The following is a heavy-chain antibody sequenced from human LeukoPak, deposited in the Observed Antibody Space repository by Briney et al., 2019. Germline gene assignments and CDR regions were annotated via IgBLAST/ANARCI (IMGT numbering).Heavy chain of an antibody. CDR1: GGPISSHY. J-gene: IGHJ4*02. V-gene: IGHV4-59*11. CDR3: ARVGGQYYFDY. Sequence: SETLSLTCTVSGGPISSHYWSWIRQPPGKRLEWIGYIYYSGSTNYNPSLKSRVTISVDTSKNQFSLKLSSVTAADTAVYYCARVGGQYYFDYWGQGTLVTVSS. D-gene: IGHD2-15*01. CDR2: IYYSGST.